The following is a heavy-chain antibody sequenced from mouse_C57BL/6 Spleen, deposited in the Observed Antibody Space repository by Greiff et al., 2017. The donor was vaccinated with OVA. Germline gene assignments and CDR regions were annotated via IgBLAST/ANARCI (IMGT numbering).Heavy chain of an antibody. CDR2: IYPGDGDT. CDR1: GYAFSSSW. Sequence: VQLQQSGPELVKPGASVKISCKASGYAFSSSWMNWVKQRPGKGLEWIGRIYPGDGDTNYNGKFKGKATLTADKSSSTAYMQLSSLTSEDSAVYFCARERGVYYGNRYYFDYWGQGTTLTVSS. V-gene: IGHV1-82*01. J-gene: IGHJ2*01. D-gene: IGHD2-1*01. CDR3: ARERGVYYGNRYYFDY.